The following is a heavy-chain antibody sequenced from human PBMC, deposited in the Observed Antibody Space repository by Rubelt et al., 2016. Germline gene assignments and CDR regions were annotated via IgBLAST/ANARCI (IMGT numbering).Heavy chain of an antibody. J-gene: IGHJ2*01. D-gene: IGHD6-19*01. CDR3: ARGGSGWYWYFDL. Sequence: EVQLVESGGGLVQPGGSLRLSCAASGFTFSSYDMHWVRQATGKGLEWVSPLGTSGDTYYPGAGKGRLTISRENAKNSLYLQMNSLRAGDTAVYYCARGGSGWYWYFDLWGRGTLVTVSS. CDR2: LGTSGDT. V-gene: IGHV3-13*01. CDR1: GFTFSSYD.